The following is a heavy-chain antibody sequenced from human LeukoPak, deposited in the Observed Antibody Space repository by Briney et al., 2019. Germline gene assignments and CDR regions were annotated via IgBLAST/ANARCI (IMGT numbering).Heavy chain of an antibody. CDR2: IYHGGST. D-gene: IGHD3-10*01. CDR3: ARGEEHGSGTVHFDY. CDR1: GDSISNSHW. Sequence: SGTLSLTCAVSGDSISNSHWWSWVRQSPRKGLEWIGEIYHGGSTNFNPSLKSRVTISVDRSNNQFSLRLTSVTAADTAVYYCARGEEHGSGTVHFDYWGQGTLVTVSS. J-gene: IGHJ4*02. V-gene: IGHV4-4*02.